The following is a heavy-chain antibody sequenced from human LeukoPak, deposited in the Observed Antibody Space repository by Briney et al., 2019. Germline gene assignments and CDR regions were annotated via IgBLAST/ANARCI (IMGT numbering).Heavy chain of an antibody. J-gene: IGHJ4*02. CDR3: ARGVSSSWYNY. V-gene: IGHV4-59*01. CDR1: GGSISSYY. Sequence: TSETLSLTCTVSGGSISSYYWSWIRQPPGKGLEWIGYIYYSGSTNYNPSLKSRVTISVDTSKNQFSLKLSSVTAADTAVYYCARGVSSSWYNYWGQGTLVTVSS. D-gene: IGHD6-13*01. CDR2: IYYSGST.